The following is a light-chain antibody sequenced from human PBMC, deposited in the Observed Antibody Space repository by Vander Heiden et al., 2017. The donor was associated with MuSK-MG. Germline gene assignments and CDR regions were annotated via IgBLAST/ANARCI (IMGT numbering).Light chain of an antibody. Sequence: EIVLTQSPGTLSLSPGETTTLSCRASQSVTSNYFAWYQQRPGQAPRLLIYGASSRASGIPDRFSGSGSETDFTLTITRLEPEDFAVYYCQQDGPSPNTFGQGTRLEIK. CDR1: QSVTSNY. CDR2: GAS. J-gene: IGKJ5*01. CDR3: QQDGPSPNT. V-gene: IGKV3-20*01.